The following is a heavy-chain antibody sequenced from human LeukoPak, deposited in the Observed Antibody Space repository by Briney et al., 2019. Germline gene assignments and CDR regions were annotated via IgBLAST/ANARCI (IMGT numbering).Heavy chain of an antibody. V-gene: IGHV1-2*02. CDR2: INPNSGGT. D-gene: IGHD1-20*01. CDR3: ASVGYNWNHYYYYGMDV. Sequence: ASVKVSCKASGYTFTGYYMHWVRQAPGQGLEWMGWINPNSGGTNYAQKFQGRVTMTRDTSISTAYMELSRLRSDDTAVYYCASVGYNWNHYYYYGMDVWGQGTTVTVSS. J-gene: IGHJ6*02. CDR1: GYTFTGYY.